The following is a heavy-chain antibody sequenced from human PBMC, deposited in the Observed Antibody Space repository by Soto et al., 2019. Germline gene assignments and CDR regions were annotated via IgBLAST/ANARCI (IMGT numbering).Heavy chain of an antibody. CDR1: GFTFSSYA. J-gene: IGHJ6*02. D-gene: IGHD6-13*01. CDR2: ISGSGGST. Sequence: PGGSLRLSCAASGFTFSSYAMNWVRQAPGEGLEWVSSISGSGGSTYYADSVRGRFTISRDNSKNTLYLQMNSLRVEDTAIYYCAKNLDLSSSCDMDVWGQGTTVTVSS. V-gene: IGHV3-23*01. CDR3: AKNLDLSSSCDMDV.